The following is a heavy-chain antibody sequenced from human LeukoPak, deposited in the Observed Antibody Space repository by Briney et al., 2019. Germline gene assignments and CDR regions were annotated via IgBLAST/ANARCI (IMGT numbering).Heavy chain of an antibody. J-gene: IGHJ4*02. CDR3: TRDLCSSTSCYAPFDY. CDR1: GFTFGDYA. V-gene: IGHV3-49*04. Sequence: GGSLRLSCTTSGFTFGDYAMSWVREAPGKGLVWVAFFRSKAYGGTTEYAASVKGRFTISRDDSKSIAYLQMYSLKTEDTAVYYCTRDLCSSTSCYAPFDYWGQGTLVTVSS. D-gene: IGHD2-2*01. CDR2: FRSKAYGGTT.